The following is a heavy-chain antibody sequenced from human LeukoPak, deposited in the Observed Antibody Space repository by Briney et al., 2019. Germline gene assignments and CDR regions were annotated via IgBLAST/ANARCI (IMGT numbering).Heavy chain of an antibody. CDR2: INPSGGST. CDR1: GYTFTSYY. D-gene: IGHD6-13*01. CDR3: TRVRGAAGFDY. J-gene: IGHJ4*02. V-gene: IGHV1-46*01. Sequence: GASVKVSCKASGYTFTSYYMHWVRQAPGQGLEWMGIINPSGGSTSYAQKFQGRVTMTRDTSTSTVYMELSSLRSEDTAVYYCTRVRGAAGFDYWGQGTLVTVSS.